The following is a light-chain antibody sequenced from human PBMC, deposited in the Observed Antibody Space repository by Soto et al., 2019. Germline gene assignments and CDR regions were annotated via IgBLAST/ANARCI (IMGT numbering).Light chain of an antibody. CDR2: GAS. CDR1: QTINNN. Sequence: VMTQAQATLSVSPGERATLSCRASQTINNNVAWYQLKDGQVPRLVIYGASTRATDIPARFSGSGSGTEFTLTISSLQSEDFAEYHCQQYNNCPQTFGQGTKV. J-gene: IGKJ1*01. CDR3: QQYNNCPQT. V-gene: IGKV3-15*01.